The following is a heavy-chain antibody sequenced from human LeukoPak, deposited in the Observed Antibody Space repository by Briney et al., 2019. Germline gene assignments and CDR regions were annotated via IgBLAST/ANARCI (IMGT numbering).Heavy chain of an antibody. D-gene: IGHD1-14*01. V-gene: IGHV5-51*01. CDR3: ARSGGGDAFDI. J-gene: IGHJ3*02. CDR2: IYPGESDT. CDR1: GYGFTSYW. Sequence: GGPLQISFQGPGYGFTSYWIGWARPGTGKGGGWRGIIYPGESDTRYSTSFEGQVTISDEKSTRTAYLRWRSREAPGTGMYYCARSGGGDAFDIWGEGTMVTVSS.